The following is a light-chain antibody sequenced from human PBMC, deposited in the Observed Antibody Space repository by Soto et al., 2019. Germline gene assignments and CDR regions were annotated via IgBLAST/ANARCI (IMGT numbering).Light chain of an antibody. Sequence: DIQMTQSPSTLSASVGDRVTIPCRASQSISSWLAWYQQKPGKAPKFLIYDASSLESGVQSRFSGSGSGTEFTLTIRSLQPDDFATYYCKQYNSYSAFGQGTKVDIK. CDR3: KQYNSYSA. CDR2: DAS. V-gene: IGKV1-5*01. CDR1: QSISSW. J-gene: IGKJ1*01.